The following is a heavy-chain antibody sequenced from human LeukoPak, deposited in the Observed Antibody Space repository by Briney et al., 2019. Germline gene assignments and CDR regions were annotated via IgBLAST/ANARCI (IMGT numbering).Heavy chain of an antibody. CDR2: INPSGGST. V-gene: IGHV1-46*01. CDR3: ARAKAGGRSSSSSGEADAFDI. J-gene: IGHJ3*02. CDR1: GYTFTSYY. D-gene: IGHD6-6*01. Sequence: ASVKVSCKASGYTFTSYYMHWVRQAPGQGLEWMGIINPSGGSTSYAQKFQGRVTMTRDMSTSTVYMELSSLRSEDTAVYYCARAKAGGRSSSSSGEADAFDIWGQGTMVTVSS.